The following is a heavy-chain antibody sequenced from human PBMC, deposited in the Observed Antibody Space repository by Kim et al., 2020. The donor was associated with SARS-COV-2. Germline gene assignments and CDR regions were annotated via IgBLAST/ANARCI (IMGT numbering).Heavy chain of an antibody. V-gene: IGHV1-8*01. D-gene: IGHD4-17*01. J-gene: IGHJ6*02. CDR3: ARLGPNDYGDTGYYYYGMDV. CDR1: GYTFTSYD. CDR2: MNPNSGNT. Sequence: ASVKVSCKASGYTFTSYDINWVRQATGQGLEWMGWMNPNSGNTGYAQKFQGRVTMTRNTSISTAYMELSSLRSEDTAVYYCARLGPNDYGDTGYYYYGMDVWGQGTTVTVSS.